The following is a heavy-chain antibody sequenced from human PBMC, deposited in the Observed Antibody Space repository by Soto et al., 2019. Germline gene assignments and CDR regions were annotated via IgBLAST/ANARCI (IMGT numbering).Heavy chain of an antibody. CDR2: INPSGGST. CDR1: GYTFTSYY. J-gene: IGHJ4*02. V-gene: IGHV1-46*01. D-gene: IGHD6-19*01. CDR3: ARDDTIAVRAYYLDD. Sequence: ASVKVSCKASGYTFTSYYMHWVRHAPGQGLEWMGIINPSGGSTSYAQKFQGRVTMTRDTSTSTVYMELSSLRSEDTAVYYCARDDTIAVRAYYLDDWGQGNLVTV.